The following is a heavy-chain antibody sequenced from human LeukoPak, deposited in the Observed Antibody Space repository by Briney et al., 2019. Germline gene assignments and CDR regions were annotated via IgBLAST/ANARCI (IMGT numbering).Heavy chain of an antibody. CDR2: ISSSGGTI. V-gene: IGHV3-48*03. D-gene: IGHD2-21*01. Sequence: GSLRLSCAASGFTFSTYEMNWVRQAPGKGLEWVSYISSSGGTIRYSDSVKGRFTISRDNAKNSLYLQMNSLRAEDTAVYYCVREVRREGDQFDYWGQGTLVTVSS. CDR1: GFTFSTYE. J-gene: IGHJ4*02. CDR3: VREVRREGDQFDY.